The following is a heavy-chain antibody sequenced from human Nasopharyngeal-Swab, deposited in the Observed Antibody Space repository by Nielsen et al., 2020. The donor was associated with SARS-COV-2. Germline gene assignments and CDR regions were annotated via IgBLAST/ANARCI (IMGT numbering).Heavy chain of an antibody. D-gene: IGHD3-3*01. CDR2: ISSSSSTI. Sequence: GESLKISCAASGFTFSSYSMNWVRQAPGKGVEGVSYISSSSSTIYYADSVKGRFTISRDNAKNSLYPQMNSLRAEDTAVYYCAREVLRFLEWLLPSDAFDIWGQGTMVTVSS. J-gene: IGHJ3*02. V-gene: IGHV3-48*01. CDR3: AREVLRFLEWLLPSDAFDI. CDR1: GFTFSSYS.